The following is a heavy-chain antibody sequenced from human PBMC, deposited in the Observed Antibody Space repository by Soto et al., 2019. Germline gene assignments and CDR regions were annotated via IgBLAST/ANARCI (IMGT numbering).Heavy chain of an antibody. V-gene: IGHV1-18*01. J-gene: IGHJ3*02. D-gene: IGHD6-6*01. CDR2: ISAYNGNT. CDR1: GYTFTSYG. Sequence: GASVKVSCKASGYTFTSYGISWVRQAPGQGLEWMGWISAYNGNTNYAQKLQGRVTMTRDTSTSTVYMELSSLRSEDTAVYYCARDSSRIEQLAPDAFDIWGQGTMVTVSS. CDR3: ARDSSRIEQLAPDAFDI.